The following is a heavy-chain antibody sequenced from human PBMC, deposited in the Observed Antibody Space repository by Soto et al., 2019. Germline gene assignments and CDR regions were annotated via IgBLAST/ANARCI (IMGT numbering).Heavy chain of an antibody. CDR3: AVGSPLFDSSDFDF. D-gene: IGHD3-22*01. Sequence: PGESLKISCKGSGYSFTSYWIGWVRQMPGKGLEWMGIIYPVDFFTMYTPSFQGRVTFSADNSISTAYLQWSSLKASDTAMYYCAVGSPLFDSSDFDFWGQGTLVTVSS. J-gene: IGHJ4*02. CDR1: GYSFTSYW. CDR2: IYPVDFFT. V-gene: IGHV5-51*01.